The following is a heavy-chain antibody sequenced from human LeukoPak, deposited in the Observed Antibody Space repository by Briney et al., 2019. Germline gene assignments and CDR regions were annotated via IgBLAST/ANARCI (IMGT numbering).Heavy chain of an antibody. CDR1: GGSISSSNYY. D-gene: IGHD2-8*02. CDR3: ARHLPGGGLYYFDY. V-gene: IGHV4-39*01. Sequence: SETLSLTCTVSGGSISSSNYYWGWIRQPPGKGLEWIGSIYYSGSTYYNPSFKSRVTISVDTSKNQFSLKLSSVIAADTSVYYCARHLPGGGLYYFDYWGQGTLVTVSS. J-gene: IGHJ4*02. CDR2: IYYSGST.